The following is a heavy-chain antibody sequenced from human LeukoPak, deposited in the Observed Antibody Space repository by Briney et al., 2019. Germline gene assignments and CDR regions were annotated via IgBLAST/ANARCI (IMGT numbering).Heavy chain of an antibody. CDR1: GGSFSGYY. D-gene: IGHD1-26*01. V-gene: IGHV4-34*01. J-gene: IGHJ3*02. CDR2: INHSGST. CDR3: ARPRYSGLVKRNAFDI. Sequence: MPSETLSLTCAVYGGSFSGYYWSWIRQPPGKGLEWIGEINHSGSTNYNPSLKSRVTISVDTSKNQFSLKLSSVTAADTAVYYCARPRYSGLVKRNAFDIWGQGTMVTVSS.